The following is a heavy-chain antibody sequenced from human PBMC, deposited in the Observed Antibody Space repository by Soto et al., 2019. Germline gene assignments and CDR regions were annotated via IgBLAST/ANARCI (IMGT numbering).Heavy chain of an antibody. CDR2: INPNSGGT. CDR3: ARAGVWGYCSSTSCYIDY. D-gene: IGHD2-2*01. CDR1: GYTFTAYY. Sequence: ASVKVSCKASGYTFTAYYIHWMRRAPGQGLEWMGWINPNSGGTNYAQKFQGRVTMTRDTSISTAYMELSSLRSDDTAVYYCARAGVWGYCSSTSCYIDYWGQGTLVTVSS. J-gene: IGHJ4*02. V-gene: IGHV1-2*02.